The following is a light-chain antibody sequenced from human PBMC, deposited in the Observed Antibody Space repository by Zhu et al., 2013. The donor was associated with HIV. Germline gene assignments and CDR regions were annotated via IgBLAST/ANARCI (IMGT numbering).Light chain of an antibody. Sequence: EIVMTQSPATLSVSPGERATLSCRASQSVSSNLAWYQQKPGQAPRLLIYGASTRATGIPARFSGSGSGTEFTLTISSLQPDDFATYYCQQYKSYPWTFGQGTKVESK. V-gene: IGKV3-15*01. CDR2: GAS. CDR1: QSVSSN. CDR3: QQYKSYPWT. J-gene: IGKJ1*01.